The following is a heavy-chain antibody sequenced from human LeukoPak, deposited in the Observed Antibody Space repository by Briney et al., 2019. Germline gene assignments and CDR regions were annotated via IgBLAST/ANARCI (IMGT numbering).Heavy chain of an antibody. CDR2: LYYSGST. Sequence: SETLSLTCTVSGASLSNYYWSWVRQPPGKGLEWIGYLYYSGSTNYNPSLNSRVTISVDKSKRQLSLKLSSVTAADTAVYYCARDRGYLDGFDIWGQGTMVTVSS. D-gene: IGHD3-10*01. CDR1: GASLSNYY. V-gene: IGHV4-59*01. J-gene: IGHJ3*02. CDR3: ARDRGYLDGFDI.